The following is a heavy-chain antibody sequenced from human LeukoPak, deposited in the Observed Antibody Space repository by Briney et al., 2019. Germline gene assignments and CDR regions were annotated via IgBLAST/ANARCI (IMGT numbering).Heavy chain of an antibody. CDR3: ANDIVVVPAAKTFDF. CDR1: GFTFSSYA. J-gene: IGHJ4*02. Sequence: GGSLRLTCAPSGFTFSSYAMSWVRQAPGKGLEWVSAISGSGGSTYYADSVKGRFTISRDNSKNTLYLQMNSLRAEDTAVYYCANDIVVVPAAKTFDFWGQGTLVTVSS. V-gene: IGHV3-23*01. CDR2: ISGSGGST. D-gene: IGHD2-2*01.